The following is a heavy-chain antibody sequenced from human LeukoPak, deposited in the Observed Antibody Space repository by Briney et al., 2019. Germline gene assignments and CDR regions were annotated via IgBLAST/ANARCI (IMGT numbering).Heavy chain of an antibody. J-gene: IGHJ4*02. CDR2: ISYDGSNK. CDR1: GFTFSSYA. CDR3: ARDRYKVLDY. V-gene: IGHV3-30*01. D-gene: IGHD5-24*01. Sequence: GSLRLSCAASGFTFSSYAMHWVRQAPGKGLEWVAVISYDGSNKYYADSVKGRFTISRDNSKNTLYLQMNSLRAEDTAVYYCARDRYKVLDYWGQGTLVTVSS.